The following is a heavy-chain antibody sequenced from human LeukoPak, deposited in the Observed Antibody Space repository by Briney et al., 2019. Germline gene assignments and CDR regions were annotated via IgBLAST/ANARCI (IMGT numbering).Heavy chain of an antibody. CDR1: GFTVSSNY. CDR3: ARGSPVVVGDYYYYMDV. Sequence: GGSLGLSCAASGFTVSSNYMSWVRQAPGKGLEWVSVIYSGGSTYYADSVKGRFTISRDNSKNTLYFQMNSLRAEDTAVYYCARGSPVVVGDYYYYMDVWGKGTTVTVSS. J-gene: IGHJ6*03. V-gene: IGHV3-53*01. CDR2: IYSGGST. D-gene: IGHD3-22*01.